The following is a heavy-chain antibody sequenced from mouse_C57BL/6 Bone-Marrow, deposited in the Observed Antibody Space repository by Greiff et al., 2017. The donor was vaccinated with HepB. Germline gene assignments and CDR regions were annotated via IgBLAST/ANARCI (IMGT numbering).Heavy chain of an antibody. CDR1: GFTFSDYY. D-gene: IGHD1-1*01. CDR2: ISDGGSYT. J-gene: IGHJ2*01. Sequence: EVMLVESGGGLVKPGGSLKLSCAASGFTFSDYYMYWVRQTPEKRLEWVATISDGGSYTYYPDSVKGRFTISRDNAKNNLYLQMSSLKSEDTAMYYCARDRVNGRGFDYWGQGTTLTVSS. CDR3: ARDRVNGRGFDY. V-gene: IGHV5-4*02.